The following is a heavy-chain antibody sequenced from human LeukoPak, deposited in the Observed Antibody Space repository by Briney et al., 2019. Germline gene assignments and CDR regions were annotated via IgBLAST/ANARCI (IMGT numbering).Heavy chain of an antibody. V-gene: IGHV1-18*01. D-gene: IGHD3-22*01. Sequence: ASVKVSFTASGYTFTIYGISWVWQAPGQGLEWMGWSSAYNGNTNYTQKLQGRVTITTDTSTSTAYMELRSLRSDDTAVYYCARVRYDSNGYYCCFDYWGQGTLVTVSS. CDR3: ARVRYDSNGYYCCFDY. CDR1: GYTFTIYG. J-gene: IGHJ4*02. CDR2: SSAYNGNT.